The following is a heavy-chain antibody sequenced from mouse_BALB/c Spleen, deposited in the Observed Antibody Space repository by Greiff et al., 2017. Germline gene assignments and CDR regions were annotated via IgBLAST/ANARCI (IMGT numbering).Heavy chain of an antibody. CDR1: GFNIKDYY. Sequence: VQLKQSGAELVRSGASVKLSCTASGFNIKDYYMHWVKQRPEQGLEWIGWIDPENGDTEYAPKFQGKATMTADTSSNTAYLQLSSLTSEDTAVYYCNSYGYSDYWGQGTTLTVSS. CDR2: IDPENGDT. V-gene: IGHV14-4*02. CDR3: NSYGYSDY. D-gene: IGHD1-2*01. J-gene: IGHJ2*01.